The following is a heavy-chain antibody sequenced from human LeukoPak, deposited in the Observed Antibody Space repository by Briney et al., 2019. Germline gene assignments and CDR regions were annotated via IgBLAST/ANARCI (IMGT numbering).Heavy chain of an antibody. Sequence: SETLSLTCTVSGYSISSGNYWGWIRQSPGTGLEWIGTIYHSGSTYYNPSLKSRVTISVDTSKNQISLRLSSVTAADTAVYYCASARVVATTPTKLFDPWGQGTLVTVSS. J-gene: IGHJ5*02. V-gene: IGHV4-38-2*02. CDR3: ASARVVATTPTKLFDP. D-gene: IGHD2-15*01. CDR2: IYHSGST. CDR1: GYSISSGNY.